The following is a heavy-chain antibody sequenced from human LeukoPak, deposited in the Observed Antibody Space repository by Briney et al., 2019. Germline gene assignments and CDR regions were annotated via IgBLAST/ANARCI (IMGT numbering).Heavy chain of an antibody. CDR3: ASRIAARRFDY. D-gene: IGHD6-6*01. V-gene: IGHV4-34*01. J-gene: IGHJ4*02. CDR2: INHSGST. Sequence: SETLSLTCAVYGESFSGYYWSWIRQPPGKGLEWIGEINHSGSTNYNPSLKSRVTISVDTSKNQFSLKLSSVTAADTAVYYCASRIAARRFDYWGQGTLVTVSS. CDR1: GESFSGYY.